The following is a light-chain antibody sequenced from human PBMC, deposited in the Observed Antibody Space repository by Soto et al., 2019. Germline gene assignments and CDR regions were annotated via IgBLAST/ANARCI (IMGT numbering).Light chain of an antibody. J-gene: IGKJ1*01. V-gene: IGKV3D-15*01. CDR1: QSVSSY. Sequence: EIVVTQSPATLSLSPGERATLSCRASQSVSSYLAWYQQKPGQAPRLLIYDASNRATGIPARFSGSGSGTEFTLTISSLRSEDFAVYYCQQYNNWPPWTFGQGTKVDIK. CDR3: QQYNNWPPWT. CDR2: DAS.